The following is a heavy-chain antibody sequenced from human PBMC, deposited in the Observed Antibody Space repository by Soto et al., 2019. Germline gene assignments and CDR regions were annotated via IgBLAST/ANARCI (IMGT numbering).Heavy chain of an antibody. J-gene: IGHJ4*01. Sequence: PSETLSLTCTIYGDSISSYFWSWIRQPPGKGLEWIGYIHYSGTTVYSPSLKSRVTMSIDTSENQFTLNLTSVTAADTAVYFCARDTGGYYLDSRGQGSLVTVSS. D-gene: IGHD7-27*01. CDR3: ARDTGGYYLDS. CDR2: IHYSGTT. CDR1: GDSISSYF. V-gene: IGHV4-59*01.